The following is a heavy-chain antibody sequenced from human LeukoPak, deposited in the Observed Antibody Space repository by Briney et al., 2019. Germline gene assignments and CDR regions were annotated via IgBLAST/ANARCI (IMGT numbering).Heavy chain of an antibody. CDR1: GFIFSSYP. D-gene: IGHD3-10*01. J-gene: IGHJ4*02. Sequence: GGSLRLSCVASGFIFSSYPMSWVRQAPGKGLEWVSAISGTAENTYYAASVKGRFSISRDNSRNTVHLQMNSLRPEDTAVYYCANQRGGFWGQGTLVTVSS. V-gene: IGHV3-23*01. CDR3: ANQRGGF. CDR2: ISGTAENT.